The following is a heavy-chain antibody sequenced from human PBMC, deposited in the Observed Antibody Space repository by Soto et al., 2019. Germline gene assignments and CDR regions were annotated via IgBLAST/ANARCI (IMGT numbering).Heavy chain of an antibody. CDR3: ARSVFP. CDR1: GGSITSGGYY. Sequence: QVQLQESGPGLVKPSQTLSLTCTVSGGSITSGGYYWSWIRQHPGKGLEWIGYIYYSGITYYNPSLQRRITISVDTSKNQSTQKLSSVTAADPAVYNCARSVFPWGQGTLVTVSS. J-gene: IGHJ5*02. CDR2: IYYSGIT. V-gene: IGHV4-31*03.